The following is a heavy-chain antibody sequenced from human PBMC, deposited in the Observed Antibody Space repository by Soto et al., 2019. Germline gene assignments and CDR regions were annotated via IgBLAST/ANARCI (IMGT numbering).Heavy chain of an antibody. CDR2: IYYSGST. V-gene: IGHV4-59*01. J-gene: IGHJ5*02. CDR1: GGSISSYY. Sequence: QVQLQESGPGLVKPSETLSLTCTVSGGSISSYYWSWIRQPPGKGLEWIGYIYYSGSTNYNPSLKSRVTISVDTSKNQFSLKLSSVTAADTAVYYCARDSSSWYGALRAWFDPWGQGTLVTVSS. D-gene: IGHD6-13*01. CDR3: ARDSSSWYGALRAWFDP.